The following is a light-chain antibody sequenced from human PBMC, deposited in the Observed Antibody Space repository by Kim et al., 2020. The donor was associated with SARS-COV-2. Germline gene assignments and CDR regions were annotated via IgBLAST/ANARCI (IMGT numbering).Light chain of an antibody. CDR2: AAS. CDR1: QSISSY. V-gene: IGKV1-39*01. CDR3: QQSYTTPVT. Sequence: DIQMTQSPSSLSASVGDRVTITCRASQSISSYLNWYQQKPGKAPKLLIYAASSLQSGVPSRFSGSGSGTDFTLTISSLQPEDFATYYGQQSYTTPVTFGQGTQVEIK. J-gene: IGKJ1*01.